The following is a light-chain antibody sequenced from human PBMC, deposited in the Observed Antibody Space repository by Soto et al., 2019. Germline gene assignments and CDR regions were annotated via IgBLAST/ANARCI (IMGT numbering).Light chain of an antibody. J-gene: IGKJ1*01. Sequence: DIQMTQSPSSLSASVGDRVTIICRASQSVSTRLAWYQQKPGKAPKVLIYDASSWAGGVPSRFTGSGSGTEFTLTIHSLQHDDFATYHCQQYSVYWTFGQGTKVEIK. CDR2: DAS. CDR1: QSVSTR. CDR3: QQYSVYWT. V-gene: IGKV1-5*02.